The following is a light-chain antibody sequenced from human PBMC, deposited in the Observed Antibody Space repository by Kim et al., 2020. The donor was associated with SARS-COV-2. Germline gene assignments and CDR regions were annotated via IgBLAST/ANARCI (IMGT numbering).Light chain of an antibody. Sequence: QSVLTQPASVSGSPGQSITISCTGTSSDVGGYNYVSWYQQHPGKAPKLMIYDVSKRPSGVSNRFSGSKSGNTASLTISGLQAEDEADYYCSSHTSSSTLYVFGTGTKVTVL. CDR1: SSDVGGYNY. V-gene: IGLV2-14*01. J-gene: IGLJ1*01. CDR2: DVS. CDR3: SSHTSSSTLYV.